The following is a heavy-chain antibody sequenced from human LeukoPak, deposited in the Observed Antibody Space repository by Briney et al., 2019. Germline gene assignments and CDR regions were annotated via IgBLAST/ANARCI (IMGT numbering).Heavy chain of an antibody. J-gene: IGHJ4*02. Sequence: GGSLRLSCAASGFTFSTSDMHWVRQAPGKGLEWLVVIGFDGTNKYYEESVKGRFTISRDNAKNTVFLQMNSLRAEDTAIYYCTRSQGAGNDYWGQGTLVTVSS. CDR2: IGFDGTNK. D-gene: IGHD6-13*01. CDR3: TRSQGAGNDY. CDR1: GFTFSTSD. V-gene: IGHV3-33*01.